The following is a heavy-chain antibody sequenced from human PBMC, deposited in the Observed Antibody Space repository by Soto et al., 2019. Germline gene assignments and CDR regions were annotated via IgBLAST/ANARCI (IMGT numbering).Heavy chain of an antibody. CDR3: AKAVGAYYYYGMDV. Sequence: PGGSLRLSCAASGFTFSSYAMGWVRQAPGKGLEWVSAISGSGGSTYYADSVKGRFTISRDNSKNTLYLQMNSLRAEDTAGYYCAKAVGAYYYYGMDVWGQGTTVTVSS. CDR1: GFTFSSYA. V-gene: IGHV3-23*01. D-gene: IGHD1-26*01. CDR2: ISGSGGST. J-gene: IGHJ6*02.